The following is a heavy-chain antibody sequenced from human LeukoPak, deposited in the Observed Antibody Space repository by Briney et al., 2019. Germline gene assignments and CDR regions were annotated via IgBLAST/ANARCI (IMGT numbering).Heavy chain of an antibody. D-gene: IGHD3-10*01. Sequence: GGSLRLSCAASGFTVSSNYMSWVRQAPGKGLEWVSAIYSGGSTYYADSVKGRFTISRDNSKNTLYLQMNSLRAEDTAVYYCARSQYGSGSYYKDYYGMDVWGQGTTVTVSS. CDR1: GFTVSSNY. J-gene: IGHJ6*02. V-gene: IGHV3-66*02. CDR3: ARSQYGSGSYYKDYYGMDV. CDR2: IYSGGST.